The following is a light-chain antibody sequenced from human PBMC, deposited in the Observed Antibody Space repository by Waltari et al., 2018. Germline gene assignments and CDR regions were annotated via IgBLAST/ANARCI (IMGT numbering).Light chain of an antibody. J-gene: IGKJ3*01. V-gene: IGKV1-27*01. CDR3: QKYNSPPFT. Sequence: DIQMNQSPSSLSASVGDRVTITCRPSQDLSEFFAWYQQKPRKVPNLLIYGASTLHSGVSSRFSGSGSGTEFTLTISGLQPEDVATYYCQKYNSPPFTFGPGTKVDLK. CDR1: QDLSEF. CDR2: GAS.